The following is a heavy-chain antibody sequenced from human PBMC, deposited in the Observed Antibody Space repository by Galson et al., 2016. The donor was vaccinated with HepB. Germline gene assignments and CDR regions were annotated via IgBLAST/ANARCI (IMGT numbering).Heavy chain of an antibody. CDR2: IYSGGST. J-gene: IGHJ3*02. CDR1: GFSVSSNY. D-gene: IGHD6-13*01. V-gene: IGHV3-53*01. CDR3: AREAIAAAGTHDAFDI. Sequence: SLRLSCAASGFSVSSNYIIWVRQAPGKGLEWVSAIYSGGSTYYADAVKGHFTVSRGNPKNTAYLQMNSLRAEDTAVYYCAREAIAAAGTHDAFDIWGQGTMVTVCS.